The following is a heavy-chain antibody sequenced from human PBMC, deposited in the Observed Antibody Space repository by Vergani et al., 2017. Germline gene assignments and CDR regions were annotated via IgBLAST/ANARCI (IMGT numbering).Heavy chain of an antibody. CDR3: AKGTYGDYAPHDAFDM. V-gene: IGHV3-9*01. CDR2: ISWNSGSI. D-gene: IGHD4-17*01. Sequence: EVQLLESGGGLVQPGGSLRLSCAASGFTFSSYAMSWVRQAPGKGLEWVSGISWNSGSIGYADSVKGRFTISRDNAKNSLYVQMNSLRAEDTALYYCAKGTYGDYAPHDAFDMWGQGTMVTVSS. CDR1: GFTFSSYA. J-gene: IGHJ3*02.